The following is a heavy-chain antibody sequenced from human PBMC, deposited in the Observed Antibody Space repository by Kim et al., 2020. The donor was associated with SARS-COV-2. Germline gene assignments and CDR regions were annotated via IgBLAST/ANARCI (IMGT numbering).Heavy chain of an antibody. D-gene: IGHD3-10*01. CDR3: ARVGYYGSGSLRNFDY. V-gene: IGHV4-31*03. CDR1: GDSISSGGYY. CDR2: IYYSGST. J-gene: IGHJ4*02. Sequence: SETLSLTCTVSGDSISSGGYYWSWIRQHPGKGLEWIGYIYYSGSTYYNPSLKSRVTISVDTSKNQFSLKLSSVTAADTAVYYCARVGYYGSGSLRNFDYWGQGTLVTVSS.